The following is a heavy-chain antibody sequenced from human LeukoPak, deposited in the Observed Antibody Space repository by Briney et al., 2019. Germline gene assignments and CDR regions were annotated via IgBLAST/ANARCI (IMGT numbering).Heavy chain of an antibody. J-gene: IGHJ4*02. Sequence: PGGSLRLSCAASGFTFSNYWMHWVRQAPGKGLVWASRIDGDGSSTSYADSVKGRFTISRDNAKNTLYLQMTSLRAEDTAVYYCARTIVGAAFDYWGQGTLVTVSS. CDR1: GFTFSNYW. CDR2: IDGDGSST. D-gene: IGHD1-26*01. V-gene: IGHV3-74*01. CDR3: ARTIVGAAFDY.